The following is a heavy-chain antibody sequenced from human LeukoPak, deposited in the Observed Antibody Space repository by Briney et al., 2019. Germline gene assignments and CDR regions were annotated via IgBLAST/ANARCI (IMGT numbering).Heavy chain of an antibody. D-gene: IGHD7-27*01. J-gene: IGHJ4*02. Sequence: SETLSLTRTVSGGSISSSSYYWDWIRQPPGKGLEWIGSIYYSGSTYYNPSLKSRVTISVDTSKNQFSLKLSSVTAADTAVYYCATRKLGNDYWGQGTLVTVSS. V-gene: IGHV4-39*07. CDR1: GGSISSSSYY. CDR3: ATRKLGNDY. CDR2: IYYSGST.